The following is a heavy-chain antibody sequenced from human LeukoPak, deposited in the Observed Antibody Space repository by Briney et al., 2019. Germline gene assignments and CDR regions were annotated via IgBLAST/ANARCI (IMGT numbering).Heavy chain of an antibody. D-gene: IGHD4-17*01. CDR2: ISSSSNYI. J-gene: IGHJ1*01. CDR3: ARDMTTATTCYLQH. V-gene: IGHV3-21*01. CDR1: GFTFSTYS. Sequence: GGSLGLSCAASGFTFSTYSMNWVRQAPGKGLEWVSSISSSSNYIYYADSVKGRFSISRDDAKNSLFLQMNGLRAEDTAVYYCARDMTTATTCYLQHWGQGTLVTVSS.